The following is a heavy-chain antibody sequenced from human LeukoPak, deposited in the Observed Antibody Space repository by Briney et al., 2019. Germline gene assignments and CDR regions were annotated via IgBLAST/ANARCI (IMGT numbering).Heavy chain of an antibody. V-gene: IGHV3-21*01. D-gene: IGHD6-13*01. Sequence: GGSLRLSCAASGSNFDSYSLNWVRQAPGKGLEWVSAITTTSGYINYAGSVKGRFTISRDSAKNSLYLQMNSLRAEDTAVYTVAPGPVYSNSWFYYWGQGTLVTVSS. CDR2: ITTTSGYI. J-gene: IGHJ5*01. CDR1: GSNFDSYS. CDR3: APGPVYSNSWFYY.